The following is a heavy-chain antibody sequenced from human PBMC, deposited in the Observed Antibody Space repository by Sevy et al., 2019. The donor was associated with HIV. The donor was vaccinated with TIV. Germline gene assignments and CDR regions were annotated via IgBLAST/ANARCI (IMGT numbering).Heavy chain of an antibody. D-gene: IGHD6-13*01. CDR2: ISAYNGNT. Sequence: ASVKVSCKASGYTFTSYGISWVRQAPGQGLEWMGWISAYNGNTNYAQKLQGRVTMTTDTSTSTAYMELRSLRSDDPAVYYCARGTRRYSTSWYFDYWGQGTLVTVSS. V-gene: IGHV1-18*01. CDR1: GYTFTSYG. J-gene: IGHJ4*02. CDR3: ARGTRRYSTSWYFDY.